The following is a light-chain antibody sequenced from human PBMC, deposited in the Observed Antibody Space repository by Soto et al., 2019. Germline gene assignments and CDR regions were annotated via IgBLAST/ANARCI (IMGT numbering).Light chain of an antibody. CDR1: QGISSW. CDR2: AAS. V-gene: IGKV1-12*01. J-gene: IGKJ3*01. Sequence: DIQMTQSPSSVSASVGGRVTITCRSSQGISSWLAWYQQKPGKAPKLLIYAASSLQSGVPSRFSGSGSGTDFTLTISSMQPEALANYYCQQANSLPFVFGPGTKVDIK. CDR3: QQANSLPFV.